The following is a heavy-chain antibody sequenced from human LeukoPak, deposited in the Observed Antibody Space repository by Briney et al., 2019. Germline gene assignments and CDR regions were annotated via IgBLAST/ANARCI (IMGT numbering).Heavy chain of an antibody. Sequence: SVKVSCKASGGTFSSYAISWVRQAPGQGLEWMGRIIPILGIANYAQKFQGRVTITADKSTSTAYMELSSLRSEDTAVYYCATEPKLAYCGGDCYSGLDYWGQGTLVTVSS. CDR1: GGTFSSYA. V-gene: IGHV1-69*04. J-gene: IGHJ4*02. CDR2: IIPILGIA. CDR3: ATEPKLAYCGGDCYSGLDY. D-gene: IGHD2-21*02.